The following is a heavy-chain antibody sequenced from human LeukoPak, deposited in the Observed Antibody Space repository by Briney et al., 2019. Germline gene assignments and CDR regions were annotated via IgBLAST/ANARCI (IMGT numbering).Heavy chain of an antibody. CDR1: GFSFSSHA. V-gene: IGHV3-33*06. J-gene: IGHJ5*02. CDR3: AKDTGNHPNNWLDP. CDR2: IWYDGSNT. D-gene: IGHD1-14*01. Sequence: GRSLRLSCEASGFSFSSHAMQWVRQAPGKELEWVALIWYDGSNTYYADSVQGRFTISRDNSKNTLYLQMNSLRADDTAIYYCAKDTGNHPNNWLDPWGQGTLVTVSS.